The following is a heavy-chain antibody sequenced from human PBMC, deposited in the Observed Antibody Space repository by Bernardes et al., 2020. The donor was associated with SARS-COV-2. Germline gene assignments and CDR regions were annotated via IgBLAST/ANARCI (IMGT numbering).Heavy chain of an antibody. D-gene: IGHD5-18*01. CDR3: ARDRVDTSGDNWFDP. CDR2: IYYSGST. CDR1: GGSISSGDYY. V-gene: IGHV4-30-4*01. J-gene: IGHJ5*02. Sequence: SETLSLTCTVSGGSISSGDYYWSWIRQPPGKGLEWIGYIYYSGSTYYNPSLKSRVTISVDTSKNQFSLKLSSVTAADTAVYYCARDRVDTSGDNWFDPWGQGTLVTVSS.